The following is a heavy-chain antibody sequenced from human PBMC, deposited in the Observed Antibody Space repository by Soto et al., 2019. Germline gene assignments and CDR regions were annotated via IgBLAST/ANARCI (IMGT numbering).Heavy chain of an antibody. CDR3: ARCPAHTIFGVVISYYFDY. Sequence: GASVKVSCKASGYTLTSYYMHWVRQAPGQGLEWMGIINPSGGSTSYAQKFQGRVTMTRDTSTSTVYMELSSLRSEDTAVYYCARCPAHTIFGVVISYYFDYWGQGTLVTVSS. J-gene: IGHJ4*02. D-gene: IGHD3-3*01. CDR1: GYTLTSYY. CDR2: INPSGGST. V-gene: IGHV1-46*01.